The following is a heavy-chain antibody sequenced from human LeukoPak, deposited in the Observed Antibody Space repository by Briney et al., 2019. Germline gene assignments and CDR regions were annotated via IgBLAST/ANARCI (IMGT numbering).Heavy chain of an antibody. J-gene: IGHJ4*02. CDR2: INPNSGGT. CDR1: GSTFSSYA. Sequence: ASVKVSCKASGSTFSSYAISWVRQAPGQGLEWMGWINPNSGGTNYAQKFQGRVTMTRDTSISTAYMELSRLRSDDTAVYYCAREGYSSGWYLHYWGQGTLVTVSS. V-gene: IGHV1-2*02. CDR3: AREGYSSGWYLHY. D-gene: IGHD6-19*01.